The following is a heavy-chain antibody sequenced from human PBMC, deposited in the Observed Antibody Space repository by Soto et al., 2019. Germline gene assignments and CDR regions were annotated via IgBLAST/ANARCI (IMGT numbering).Heavy chain of an antibody. CDR1: GGTFSSYA. D-gene: IGHD3-10*01. CDR3: ARDGYYGSGSYSNYYYYGMDV. J-gene: IGHJ6*02. Sequence: ASVKVSCKASGGTFSSYAISWVRQAPGQGLEWMGGIIPIFGTANYAQKFQGRVTITADESTSTAYMELSSLRSEDTAVYYCARDGYYGSGSYSNYYYYGMDVWGQGTTVTVSS. V-gene: IGHV1-69*13. CDR2: IIPIFGTA.